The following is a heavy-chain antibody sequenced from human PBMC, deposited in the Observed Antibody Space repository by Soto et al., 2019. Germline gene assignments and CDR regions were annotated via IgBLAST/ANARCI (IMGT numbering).Heavy chain of an antibody. CDR1: GGSISSYY. J-gene: IGHJ4*02. D-gene: IGHD5-12*01. Sequence: SETLSLTCTVSGGSISSYYWSWMRQSPGKGLEWIGYVYYTGSTNYNPSLKSRLTISLDTSKNQFSLNLRSVTTADTAVYYCARGVQTLIYVLDYWGQGALVTVSS. CDR2: VYYTGST. V-gene: IGHV4-59*01. CDR3: ARGVQTLIYVLDY.